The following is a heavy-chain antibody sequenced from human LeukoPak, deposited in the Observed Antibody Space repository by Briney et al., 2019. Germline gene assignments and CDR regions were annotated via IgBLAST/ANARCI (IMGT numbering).Heavy chain of an antibody. CDR2: IYYSGST. D-gene: IGHD3-22*01. V-gene: IGHV4-31*03. Sequence: PSQTLSLTCTFSGGSISSGGYYWSWIRQPPGKGLEWIGYIYYSGSTYYNPSLKSRVTISVDTSKNQFSLKLSSVTAADTAVYYCARYYYDSSGYHFDYWGQGTLVTVSS. CDR3: ARYYYDSSGYHFDY. CDR1: GGSISSGGYY. J-gene: IGHJ4*02.